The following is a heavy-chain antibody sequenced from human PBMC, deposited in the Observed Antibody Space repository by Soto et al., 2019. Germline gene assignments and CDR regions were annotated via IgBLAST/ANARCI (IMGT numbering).Heavy chain of an antibody. Sequence: PGGSLRLSCAASGFTFSDYYMSWIRQAPGKGLEWVSYISSSGSTIYYADSVKGRFTISRDNAKNSLYLQMNSLRAEDTAVYYCASPSYYDSSDRDYLDSWGQGTLVTVSS. V-gene: IGHV3-11*01. CDR2: ISSSGSTI. D-gene: IGHD3-22*01. J-gene: IGHJ4*02. CDR3: ASPSYYDSSDRDYLDS. CDR1: GFTFSDYY.